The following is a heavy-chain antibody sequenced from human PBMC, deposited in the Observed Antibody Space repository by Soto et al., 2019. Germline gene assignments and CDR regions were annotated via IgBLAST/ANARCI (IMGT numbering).Heavy chain of an antibody. CDR3: ARSPPYDSSGYYGMDV. CDR2: IIPIFGIP. CDR1: GGTFSSYA. D-gene: IGHD3-22*01. V-gene: IGHV1-69*01. Sequence: QVQLVQSGAEVKKRGSSVKVSCKDSGGTFSSYAISWVRQATGQGLEWMGVIIPIFGIPNYAQKFQGRVTITANEFTSTAYMELSSLRSEDTAMYYCARSPPYDSSGYYGMDVWGQGTTVTVSS. J-gene: IGHJ6*02.